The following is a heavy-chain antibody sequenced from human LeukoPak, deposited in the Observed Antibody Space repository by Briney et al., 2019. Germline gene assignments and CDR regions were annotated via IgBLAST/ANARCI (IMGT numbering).Heavy chain of an antibody. D-gene: IGHD2-15*01. CDR1: GGSFSGYY. CDR2: INHSGST. J-gene: IGHJ5*02. CDR3: ASGAHCSGGSCHGGRFDP. V-gene: IGHV4-34*01. Sequence: SETLSHTCAVYGGSFSGYYWSWIREPPGKGLEWIGEINHSGSTNYNPSLKSRVTISVDTSKNQFSLKLSSVTAADTAVYYCASGAHCSGGSCHGGRFDPWGQGTLVTVSS.